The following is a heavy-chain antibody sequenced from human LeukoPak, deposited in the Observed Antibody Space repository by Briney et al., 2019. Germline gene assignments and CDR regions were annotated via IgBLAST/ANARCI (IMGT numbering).Heavy chain of an antibody. D-gene: IGHD6-19*01. J-gene: IGHJ4*02. CDR2: ISSGSNYI. Sequence: GGSLRLSCAASGFTFSNYNMNWVRQAPGKGLEWVSSISSGSNYIYYADSVKGRFTISRDNAKNSLYLQMNSLRADDAAVYYCARQVVAVAGTGYFDYWGQGTLVTVSS. V-gene: IGHV3-21*01. CDR1: GFTFSNYN. CDR3: ARQVVAVAGTGYFDY.